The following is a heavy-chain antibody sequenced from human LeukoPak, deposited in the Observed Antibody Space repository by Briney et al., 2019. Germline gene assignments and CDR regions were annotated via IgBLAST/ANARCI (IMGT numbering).Heavy chain of an antibody. J-gene: IGHJ4*02. CDR1: GYTFTGYY. CDR2: INPNSGGT. V-gene: IGHV1-2*02. CDR3: ARGRYSGGYLLDY. D-gene: IGHD1-26*01. Sequence: ASVTVSCKASGYTFTGYYMHWVRQAPGQGLEWMGWINPNSGGTNYAQKFQGRVTMTRDTSISTAYMELSRLRSDDTAVYYCARGRYSGGYLLDYWGQGTLVTVSS.